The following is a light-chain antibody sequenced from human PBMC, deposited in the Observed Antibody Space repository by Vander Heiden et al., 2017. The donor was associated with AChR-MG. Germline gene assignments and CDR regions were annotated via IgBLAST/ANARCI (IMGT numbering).Light chain of an antibody. CDR1: TSDFGNSDY. CDR3: ASYTNSDTLV. V-gene: IGLV2-14*01. CDR2: EVN. J-gene: IGLJ2*01. Sequence: QSALTQPASVSGSPRQSITISCTGTTSDFGNSDYVSWYQQHPGKAPKLIIYEVNHRPSGVSGRLSGSKSGNTASLTISGLQAEDEADYYCASYTNSDTLVFGGGTEVTVL.